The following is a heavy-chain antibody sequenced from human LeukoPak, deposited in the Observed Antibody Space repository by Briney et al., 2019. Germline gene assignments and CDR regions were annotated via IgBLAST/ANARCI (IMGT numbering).Heavy chain of an antibody. V-gene: IGHV3-74*01. CDR3: ARGRPHGNDY. CDR1: GFTFSSYW. J-gene: IGHJ4*02. CDR2: IASDGSST. Sequence: GGSLRLSCAASGFTFSSYWMNWVRQAPGKGLVWASRIASDGSSTTYADSVKGRFSISRDNAKNTLYLQMNSLRVEDTAVYYCARGRPHGNDYWGQGTLVTVSS. D-gene: IGHD4-23*01.